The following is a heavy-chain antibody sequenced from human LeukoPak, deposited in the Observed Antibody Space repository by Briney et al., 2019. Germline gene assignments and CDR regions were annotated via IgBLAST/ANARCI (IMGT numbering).Heavy chain of an antibody. CDR2: IYENGGTT. V-gene: IGHV3-23*01. CDR1: GFTFRSHA. J-gene: IGHJ5*02. CDR3: AREPGP. Sequence: GSLRLSCVGSGFTFRSHAMSWVRQAPEKGLEFVSGIYENGGTTYYADSVKGRFTISRDNAKNSLYLQMNSLRAEDTAVYYCAREPGPWGQGTLVTVSS. D-gene: IGHD7-27*01.